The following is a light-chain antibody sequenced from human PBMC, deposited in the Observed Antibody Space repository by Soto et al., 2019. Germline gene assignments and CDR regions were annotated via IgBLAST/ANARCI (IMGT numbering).Light chain of an antibody. J-gene: IGKJ4*01. V-gene: IGKV1-39*01. CDR3: QESFTFS. Sequence: DIQMTQSPSSLSASIGDRVTITCRASQTISNNVNWYQQKPGKAPKRLIYSASRLQSGVPSRFSGSGSGTDFTLTISSLQPEDFATYSGQESFTFSFGGGTKLEIK. CDR1: QTISNN. CDR2: SAS.